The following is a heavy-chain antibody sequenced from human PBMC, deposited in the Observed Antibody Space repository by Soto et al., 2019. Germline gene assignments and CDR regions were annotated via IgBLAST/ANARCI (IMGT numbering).Heavy chain of an antibody. J-gene: IGHJ6*02. Sequence: QVQLVQSGAEVKKPGSSVLVSCKSSGGTFSSYAINWVRQAPGQGLEWLGGMFPMFGTTNYAQNFQGRVTVTADESTSTAYMELSSLRSEDTAVYYCARGGEDIVAVPEAMYRYYYYNMDVWGQGTTVTVSS. CDR2: MFPMFGTT. V-gene: IGHV1-69*01. CDR3: ARGGEDIVAVPEAMYRYYYYNMDV. CDR1: GGTFSSYA. D-gene: IGHD2-2*01.